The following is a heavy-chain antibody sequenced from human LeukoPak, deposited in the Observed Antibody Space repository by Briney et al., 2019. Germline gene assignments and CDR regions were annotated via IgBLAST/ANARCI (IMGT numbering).Heavy chain of an antibody. CDR2: MNPNSGST. D-gene: IGHD1-1*01. J-gene: IGHJ5*02. V-gene: IGHV1-8*01. Sequence: ASVKVSCKASGYPFINYEINWVRQATGQGLEWMGWMNPNSGSTGSAQKFQGRVTMTRNTSISTAYLELSSLRSEDTAVYYCARDATGTTRGYWFDPWGQGTLVTVSS. CDR3: ARDATGTTRGYWFDP. CDR1: GYPFINYE.